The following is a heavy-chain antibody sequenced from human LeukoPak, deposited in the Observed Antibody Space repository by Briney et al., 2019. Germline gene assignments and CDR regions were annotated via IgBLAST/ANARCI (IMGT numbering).Heavy chain of an antibody. D-gene: IGHD3-3*01. J-gene: IGHJ4*02. CDR2: IYYSGST. CDR3: ASGPPWYDFWSGSYYFDY. Sequence: PSETLSLTCTVSGGSISSYYWSWIRQPPGKGLEWIGYIYYSGSTNYNPSLKSRVTISVDTSKNQFSLKLSSVTAADTAVYYCASGPPWYDFWSGSYYFDYWGQGTLVTVSS. CDR1: GGSISSYY. V-gene: IGHV4-59*01.